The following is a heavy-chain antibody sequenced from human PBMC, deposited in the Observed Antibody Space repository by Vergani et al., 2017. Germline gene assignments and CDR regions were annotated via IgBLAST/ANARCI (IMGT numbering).Heavy chain of an antibody. J-gene: IGHJ4*02. CDR3: ARARTTITGTTGTFDY. D-gene: IGHD1-7*01. V-gene: IGHV4-61*02. CDR1: GGSISSGSYY. CDR2: SYTSGST. Sequence: QVQLQESGPGLVKPSQTLSLTCTVSGGSISSGSYYWSWIRQPAGKGLEWIGRSYTSGSTHYNPSLKSRVTISVDTSKNQFSLKLSSVTAADTAVYYCARARTTITGTTGTFDYWGQGTLVTVSS.